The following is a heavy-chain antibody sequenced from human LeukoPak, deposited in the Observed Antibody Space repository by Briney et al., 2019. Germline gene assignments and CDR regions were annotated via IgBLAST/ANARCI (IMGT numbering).Heavy chain of an antibody. J-gene: IGHJ4*02. Sequence: SETLSLTCTVSGGSISSSSYYWGWIRQPPGKGLEWIGSIYYSGSTYYNPSLKSRVTISVDTSKNQFSLKLSSVTAADTAVYYCARNGGVRGVIEWFDYWGQGTLVTVSS. CDR2: IYYSGST. D-gene: IGHD3-10*01. CDR1: GGSISSSSYY. V-gene: IGHV4-39*07. CDR3: ARNGGVRGVIEWFDY.